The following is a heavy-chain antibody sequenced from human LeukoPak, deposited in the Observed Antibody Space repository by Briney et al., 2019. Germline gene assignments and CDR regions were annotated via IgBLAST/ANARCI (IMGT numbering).Heavy chain of an antibody. V-gene: IGHV3-21*01. CDR3: ARHRTWYSSSRRHYYYGMDV. CDR2: ISSSSSYI. J-gene: IGHJ6*02. D-gene: IGHD6-13*01. CDR1: GFTFSSYS. Sequence: PGGSLRLSCAASGFTFSSYSMNWVRQAPGKGLEWVSSISSSSSYIYYADSVKGRFTISRDNAKNSLYLQMNSLRAEDTAVYYCARHRTWYSSSRRHYYYGMDVWGQGTTVTVSS.